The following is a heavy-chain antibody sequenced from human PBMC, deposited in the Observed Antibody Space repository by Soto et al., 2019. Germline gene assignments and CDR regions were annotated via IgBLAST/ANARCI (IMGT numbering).Heavy chain of an antibody. CDR1: GDSISNSHW. J-gene: IGHJ4*02. CDR2: IHHSGST. D-gene: IGHD6-25*01. Sequence: QVLLQESGPGLVKPSGTLSLTCAVSGDSISNSHWWSWVRQPPGKGLEWIGEIHHSGSTKYNPSLEXRXXXSXXRSKNTFCLRLTSVTAADTAVYVCARGETQQQRDYWGQGTLVTVSS. CDR3: ARGETQQQRDY. V-gene: IGHV4-4*02.